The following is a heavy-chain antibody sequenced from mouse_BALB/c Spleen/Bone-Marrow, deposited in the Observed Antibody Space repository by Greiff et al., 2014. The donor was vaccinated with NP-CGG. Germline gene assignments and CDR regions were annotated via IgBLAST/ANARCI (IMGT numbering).Heavy chain of an antibody. Sequence: VQLQQSGAELVKPGASVKLSCTASGFNIKDTYMHWVKQRPEQGLEWIGRIDPATGNTKYDPKFQGKATITADTSSNTAYRQLSSLTSEDTAVYYCASYKYAWYFDVWGAGTTVTVSS. CDR3: ASYKYAWYFDV. J-gene: IGHJ1*01. CDR1: GFNIKDTY. V-gene: IGHV14-3*02. CDR2: IDPATGNT. D-gene: IGHD2-14*01.